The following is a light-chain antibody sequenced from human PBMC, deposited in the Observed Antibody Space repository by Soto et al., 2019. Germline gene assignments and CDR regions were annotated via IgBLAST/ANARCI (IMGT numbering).Light chain of an antibody. Sequence: IPMSPSPSPPSASVGEKVPNTFPSSQSISRYLNWYQQKPGKAPEFLIYGTSNLRSGVPSRFSGSGSGTDFTLTISSLQVEDFATYYCQQSYNTPLTFGGGTKVDIK. CDR1: QSISRY. J-gene: IGKJ4*01. CDR3: QQSYNTPLT. V-gene: IGKV1-39*01. CDR2: GTS.